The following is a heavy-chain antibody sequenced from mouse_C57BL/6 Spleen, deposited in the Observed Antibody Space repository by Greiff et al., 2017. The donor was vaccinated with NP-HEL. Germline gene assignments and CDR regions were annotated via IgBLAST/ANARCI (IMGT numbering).Heavy chain of an antibody. CDR1: GYTFTSYW. J-gene: IGHJ2*01. CDR2: IDPSDSYT. Sequence: QVQLKQPGAELVKPGASVKLSCKASGYTFTSYWMQWVKQRPGQGLEWIGEIDPSDSYTNYNQKFKGKATLTVDTSSSTAYMQLSSLTSEDSAVYYCATVTTDYWGQGTTLTVSS. V-gene: IGHV1-50*01. CDR3: ATVTTDY. D-gene: IGHD2-12*01.